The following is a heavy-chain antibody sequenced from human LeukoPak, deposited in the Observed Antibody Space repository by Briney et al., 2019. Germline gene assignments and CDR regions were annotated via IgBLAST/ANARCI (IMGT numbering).Heavy chain of an antibody. D-gene: IGHD3-22*01. V-gene: IGHV4-34*01. CDR2: INHSGGT. CDR3: ARGGRPGAWFRSLDYYYYGMDV. J-gene: IGHJ6*02. CDR1: GGSFSGYY. Sequence: PSETLSLTCAVYGGSFSGYYWSWIRQPPGKGLEWIGEINHSGGTNYNPSLKSRVTISVDTSKNQFSLKLSSVTAADTAVYYCARGGRPGAWFRSLDYYYYGMDVWGQGTTVTVSS.